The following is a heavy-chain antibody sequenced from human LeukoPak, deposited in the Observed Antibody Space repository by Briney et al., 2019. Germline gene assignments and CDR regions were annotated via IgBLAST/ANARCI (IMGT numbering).Heavy chain of an antibody. V-gene: IGHV3-11*04. Sequence: PGGSLRLSCAASGFTFSDYYMSWIRQAPGKGLEWASYISSSGSTIYYADSVKGRFTISRDNAKNSLYLQMNSLRAEDTAVYYCARDGALGQPTYYYYMDVWGKGTTVTVSS. D-gene: IGHD1-14*01. CDR3: ARDGALGQPTYYYYMDV. CDR2: ISSSGSTI. CDR1: GFTFSDYY. J-gene: IGHJ6*03.